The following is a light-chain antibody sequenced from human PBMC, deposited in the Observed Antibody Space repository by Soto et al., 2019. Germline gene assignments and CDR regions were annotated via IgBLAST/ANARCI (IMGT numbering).Light chain of an antibody. CDR3: QQYGSSPFT. CDR2: GAS. J-gene: IGKJ4*01. Sequence: EIVLTQSPGTLSLSPGERATLSCRASQSVSSSYLAWYQQKPGQAPRLLIYGASSRATGIPDRFSGSGSGTDFTLTISRLEPVDFAVYYCQQYGSSPFTFGGGTRVDIK. V-gene: IGKV3-20*01. CDR1: QSVSSSY.